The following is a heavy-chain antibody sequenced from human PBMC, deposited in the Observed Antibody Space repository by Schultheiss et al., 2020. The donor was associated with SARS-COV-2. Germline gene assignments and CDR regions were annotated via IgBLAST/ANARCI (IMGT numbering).Heavy chain of an antibody. V-gene: IGHV4-31*03. D-gene: IGHD2/OR15-2a*01. CDR3: ARGTTSRSDDS. J-gene: IGHJ4*02. Sequence: SETLSLTCTVSGGPMSRGGYYWSWIRQHPGKGLEWIGYIYNSGSTYYNPSLESRVTISVDTSKNQFSLKLSSVTAADTAVYYCARGTTSRSDDSWGQGTLVTVSS. CDR2: IYNSGST. CDR1: GGPMSRGGYY.